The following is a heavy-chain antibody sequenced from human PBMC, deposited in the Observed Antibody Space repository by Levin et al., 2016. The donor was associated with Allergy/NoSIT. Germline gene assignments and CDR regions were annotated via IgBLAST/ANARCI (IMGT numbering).Heavy chain of an antibody. V-gene: IGHV4-31*03. D-gene: IGHD5-24*01. CDR2: IYSNGNS. J-gene: IGHJ4*02. Sequence: SETLSLTCTVSGASITSAFHYWGWIRQHPGKGLEWIGYIYSNGNSYHNPSLKRRVFMSIDTSKNDFSLNLSSVTAADTAVYYCARVDARRYGFKLIDSWGQGSLVTVSS. CDR3: ARVDARRYGFKLIDS. CDR1: GASITSAFHY.